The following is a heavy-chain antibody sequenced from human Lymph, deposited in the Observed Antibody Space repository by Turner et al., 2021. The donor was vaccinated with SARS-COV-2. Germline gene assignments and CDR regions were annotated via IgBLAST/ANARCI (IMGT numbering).Heavy chain of an antibody. J-gene: IGHJ4*02. CDR1: GFTFSSDA. D-gene: IGHD3-22*01. CDR2: ISGSGGDT. Sequence: EVQLLESGGGLVQPGGSLRLSCSASGFTFSSDAMSWVRQAPGKGLEWVSAISGSGGDTYYADSVKGRFTISRDNSKNTLYLQMNSLRAEDTAVYYCAKGVRGARIVVVIPYFDYWGQGTLVTVSS. V-gene: IGHV3-23*01. CDR3: AKGVRGARIVVVIPYFDY.